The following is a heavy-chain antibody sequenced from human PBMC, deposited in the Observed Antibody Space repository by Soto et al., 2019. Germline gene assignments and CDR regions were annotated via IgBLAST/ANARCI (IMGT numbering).Heavy chain of an antibody. CDR1: GFTFSNYA. V-gene: IGHV3-23*01. CDR2: ISGSGGST. Sequence: EVQLLESGGGLVQPGGSLRLSCAASGFTFSNYAMNWVRQAPGKGLEWVSGISGSGGSTYYADSVKGRFTISRDNSKNTLYLQMNSLRAEDTAVYSCAFGDVDTDRDYYYYYGMDVWGQGTTVTVSS. J-gene: IGHJ6*02. D-gene: IGHD5-18*01. CDR3: AFGDVDTDRDYYYYYGMDV.